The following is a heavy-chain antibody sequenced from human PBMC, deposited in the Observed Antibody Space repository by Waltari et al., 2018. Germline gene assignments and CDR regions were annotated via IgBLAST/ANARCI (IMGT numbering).Heavy chain of an antibody. CDR3: ARGSVGATDNDAFDI. CDR2: INHSGST. D-gene: IGHD1-26*01. CDR1: GGSFSGYY. J-gene: IGHJ3*02. Sequence: QVQLQQWGAGLLKPSETLSLTCAVYGGSFSGYYWIWIRQPPGKGLEWIGEINHSGSTNYNPSLKSRVTISVDTSKNQFSLKLSSVTAADTAVYYCARGSVGATDNDAFDIWGQGTMVTVSS. V-gene: IGHV4-34*01.